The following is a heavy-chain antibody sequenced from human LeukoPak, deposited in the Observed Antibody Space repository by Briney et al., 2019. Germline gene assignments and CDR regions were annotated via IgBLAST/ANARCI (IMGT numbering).Heavy chain of an antibody. J-gene: IGHJ4*02. CDR2: ISGSGGST. CDR1: GFTFSSYA. V-gene: IGHV3-23*01. CDR3: AKDGGDSSGWYLDY. D-gene: IGHD6-19*01. Sequence: GGSLRLSCAASGFTFSSYAMSWVRQAPGKGLEWVSVISGSGGSTYYADSVKGRFTISRDNSKNTLYLQMNSLRAENTAVYYCAKDGGDSSGWYLDYWGQGTLVTVSS.